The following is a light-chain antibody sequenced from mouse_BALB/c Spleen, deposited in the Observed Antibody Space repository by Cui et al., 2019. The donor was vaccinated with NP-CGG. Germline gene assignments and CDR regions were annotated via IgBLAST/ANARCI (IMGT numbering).Light chain of an antibody. CDR3: ALWYSNHWV. V-gene: IGLV1*01. CDR2: GTN. CDR1: TGAVTTSNY. J-gene: IGLJ1*01. Sequence: AVASKEPALTTSPGETVTLTCRSSTGAVTTSNYANWVQEKPDHLFTGLIGGTNNRAPGVPARFSGSLIGDKAALIITGAQTEDEAIYFCALWYSNHWVFGGGTKLTVL.